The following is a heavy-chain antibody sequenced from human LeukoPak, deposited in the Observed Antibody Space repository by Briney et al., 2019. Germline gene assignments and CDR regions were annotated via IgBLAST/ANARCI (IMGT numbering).Heavy chain of an antibody. D-gene: IGHD4-17*01. CDR2: IYYSGST. CDR3: ARHIYGDSPFDY. V-gene: IGHV4-59*08. Sequence: SETLSLTCTVSGGSISSYYWSWIRQPPGKGLGWIGYIYYSGSTNYNPSLKSRVTISVDTSKNQFSLKLSSVTAADTAVYYCARHIYGDSPFDYWGQGTLVTVSS. CDR1: GGSISSYY. J-gene: IGHJ4*02.